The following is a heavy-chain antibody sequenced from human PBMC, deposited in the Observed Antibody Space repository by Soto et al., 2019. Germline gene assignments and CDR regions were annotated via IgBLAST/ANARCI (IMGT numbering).Heavy chain of an antibody. J-gene: IGHJ4*02. Sequence: GGSLRLSCAASGFTFSSYAMSWVRQAPGKGLEWVSAISGSGGSTYYADSVKGRFTISRDNSKNTLYLQMNSLRAEDTAVYYCAREPYYDSTEIWAFDYWGQGTLVTVSS. V-gene: IGHV3-23*01. CDR1: GFTFSSYA. CDR2: ISGSGGST. D-gene: IGHD3-22*01. CDR3: AREPYYDSTEIWAFDY.